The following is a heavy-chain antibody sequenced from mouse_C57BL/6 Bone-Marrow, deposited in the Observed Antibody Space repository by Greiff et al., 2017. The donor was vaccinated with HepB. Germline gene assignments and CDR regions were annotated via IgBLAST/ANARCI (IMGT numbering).Heavy chain of an antibody. CDR3: TPTMSTHWYFDV. CDR1: GFNIKDDY. Sequence: VQLQQSGAELVRPGASVKLSCTASGFNIKDDYMHWVKQRPEQGLEWIGWIDPENGDTEYASKFQGKATITADTSSNTAYLQLSSLTSEDTAVYYCTPTMSTHWYFDVWGTGTTVTVSS. D-gene: IGHD2-4*01. V-gene: IGHV14-4*01. J-gene: IGHJ1*03. CDR2: IDPENGDT.